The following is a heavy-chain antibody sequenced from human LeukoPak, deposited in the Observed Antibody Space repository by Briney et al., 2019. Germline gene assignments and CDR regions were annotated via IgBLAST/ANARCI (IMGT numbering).Heavy chain of an antibody. J-gene: IGHJ3*02. D-gene: IGHD3-9*01. CDR3: ASSYDMWTGYSDAFDI. CDR1: GYILTSYW. V-gene: IGHV5-51*01. CDR2: MYPGDSDT. Sequence: GESLKISCKCSGYILTSYWIVWVRQLPGQGLGRMGIMYPGDSDTRYRPSFQGQVAISADNSISTTYLQWRSLKASDTAVYYCASSYDMWTGYSDAFDIWGQGTMVTVSS.